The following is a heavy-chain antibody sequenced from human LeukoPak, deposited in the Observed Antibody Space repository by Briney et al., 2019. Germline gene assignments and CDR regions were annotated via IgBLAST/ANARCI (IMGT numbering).Heavy chain of an antibody. J-gene: IGHJ3*02. CDR3: ARGYDFWSGYQDAFDI. CDR1: GGSISSYY. D-gene: IGHD3-3*01. Sequence: SETLSLTCTVSGGSISSYYWSWIRQPAGKGLEWIGRIYTSGSTNYNPSLKSRVTMSVDTSKNQFSLKLSSVTAADTAVYYCARGYDFWSGYQDAFDIWGQGTMVTVSS. V-gene: IGHV4-4*07. CDR2: IYTSGST.